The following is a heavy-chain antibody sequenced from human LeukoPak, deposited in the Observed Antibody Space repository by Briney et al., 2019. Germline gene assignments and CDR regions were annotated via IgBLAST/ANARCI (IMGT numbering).Heavy chain of an antibody. J-gene: IGHJ6*03. D-gene: IGHD1-14*01. V-gene: IGHV1-69*13. CDR3: ATGSYQNGNYYYMDV. CDR1: GYTFTDYY. Sequence: VKISCKVSGYTFTDYYMHWVRQAPGQGLEWMGGIIPIFGTANFAQNFQGRVTITTDESTSTAYMELSSLRSEDTAVYYCATGSYQNGNYYYMDVWGKGTTVTVSS. CDR2: IIPIFGTA.